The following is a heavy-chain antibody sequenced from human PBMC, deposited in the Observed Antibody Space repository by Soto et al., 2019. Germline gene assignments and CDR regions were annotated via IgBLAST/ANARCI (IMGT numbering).Heavy chain of an antibody. CDR3: ARQSGGSCCSAPSCYYYGIDV. V-gene: IGHV3-11*01. D-gene: IGHD2-15*01. J-gene: IGHJ6*02. CDR1: GFTFSDYY. Sequence: PGGSLRLSCAASGFTFSDYYMSWIRQAPGKGLEWVSYISSSGSTIYYADSVKGRFTISRDNAKNSLYLQMNSLRAEDTAVYYCARQSGGSCCSAPSCYYYGIDVWGQGTTVTVSS. CDR2: ISSSGSTI.